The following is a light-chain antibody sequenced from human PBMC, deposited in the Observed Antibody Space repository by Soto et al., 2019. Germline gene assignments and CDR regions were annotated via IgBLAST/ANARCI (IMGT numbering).Light chain of an antibody. Sequence: DIQMTQSPSSLSASVGDRVTITCQASQDISNYLNWYQQKPGKAPKLLIYDASNLETGVPSRFSGSGSGTDFTFTISSLQPEDIETYYCHHYDNLTLSLSFGPGTKVDIK. CDR3: HHYDNLTLSLS. CDR2: DAS. CDR1: QDISNY. J-gene: IGKJ3*01. V-gene: IGKV1-33*01.